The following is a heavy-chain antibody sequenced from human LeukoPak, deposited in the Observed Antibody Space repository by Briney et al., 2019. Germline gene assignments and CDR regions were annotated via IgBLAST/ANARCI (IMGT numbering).Heavy chain of an antibody. CDR2: IYYSGST. CDR3: ARIFGADFWSGYYTGYYYYMDV. Sequence: SETLSLTCTVSGGSISSYYWSWIRQPPGKGLEWIGYIYYSGSTNYNPSLKSRVTIPVDTSKNQFSLKLSSVTAADTAVYYCARIFGADFWSGYYTGYYYYMDVWGKGTTVTVSS. D-gene: IGHD3-3*01. V-gene: IGHV4-59*01. J-gene: IGHJ6*03. CDR1: GGSISSYY.